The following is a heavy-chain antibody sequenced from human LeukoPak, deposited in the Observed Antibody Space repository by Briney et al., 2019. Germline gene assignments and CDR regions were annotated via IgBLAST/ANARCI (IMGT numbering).Heavy chain of an antibody. CDR2: ITTSGTST. Sequence: GGSLRLSCAASGFTFSSYSMSWLRQAPGKGLEWVSFITTSGTSTYYADSVKGRFSVSRDNAKNSLYMKMNSLSVEDTAVYYCAREMLVSVPAATGYYHYFIDVWGKGTTVTVSS. D-gene: IGHD6-25*01. CDR1: GFTFSSYS. V-gene: IGHV3-48*04. CDR3: AREMLVSVPAATGYYHYFIDV. J-gene: IGHJ6*03.